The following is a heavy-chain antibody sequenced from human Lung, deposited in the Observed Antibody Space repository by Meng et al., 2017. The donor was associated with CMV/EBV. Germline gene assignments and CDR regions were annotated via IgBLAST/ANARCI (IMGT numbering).Heavy chain of an antibody. Sequence: ELQLVESGGGLVKPGGSMILSCAASGFTFSAYSINWVRQASGKGPEWVASISDDSGFIYYADSVRGRFTVSRDNAKNSVYLHMSSLRAEDTAIYYCALIVKWGQGTLVTVSP. D-gene: IGHD2-15*01. CDR1: GFTFSAYS. J-gene: IGHJ4*02. CDR2: ISDDSGFI. V-gene: IGHV3-21*01. CDR3: ALIVK.